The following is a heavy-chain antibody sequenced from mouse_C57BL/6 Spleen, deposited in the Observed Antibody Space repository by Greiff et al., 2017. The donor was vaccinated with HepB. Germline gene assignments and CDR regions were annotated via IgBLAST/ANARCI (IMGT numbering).Heavy chain of an antibody. J-gene: IGHJ2*01. Sequence: QVQLQQSGPELVKPGASVTLSCKASGYTFTSYWMHWVKQRPGQGLEWIGNINPSNGGTNYNEKFKRKATLTVDKSSSTAYMQLSSLTSEDSAVYYCARQGARLAYYLDYWGQGTTLTVAS. CDR3: ARQGARLAYYLDY. CDR2: INPSNGGT. V-gene: IGHV1-53*01. CDR1: GYTFTSYW. D-gene: IGHD3-1*01.